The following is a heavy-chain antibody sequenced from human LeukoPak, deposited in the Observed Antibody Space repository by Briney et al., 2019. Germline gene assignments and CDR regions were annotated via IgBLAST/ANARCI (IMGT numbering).Heavy chain of an antibody. CDR3: ARDQMTYYYYGMDV. D-gene: IGHD5-24*01. CDR1: GFTFSSYW. V-gene: IGHV3-74*01. CDR2: INSDGSST. J-gene: IGHJ6*02. Sequence: GGSLRLFCAASGFTFSSYWMHWVRQAPGKGLVWVSRINSDGSSTSYADSVKGRFTISRDNAKNTLYLQMNSLRAEDTAVYYCARDQMTYYYYGMDVWGQGTTVTVSS.